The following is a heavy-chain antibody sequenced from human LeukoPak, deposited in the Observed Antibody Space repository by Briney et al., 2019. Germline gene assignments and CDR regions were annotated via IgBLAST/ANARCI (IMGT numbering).Heavy chain of an antibody. CDR3: AKGGGGVLAS. J-gene: IGHJ4*02. Sequence: GGSLRLSCAASGFTFSSYSMSWVRQAPGKGLEWVSSISGSGGSTYYADSVKGRFTISRDNSRNTLFLQMNSLKADDTAVYYCAKGGGGVLASWGQGTLVTVSS. V-gene: IGHV3-23*01. D-gene: IGHD3-16*01. CDR1: GFTFSSYS. CDR2: ISGSGGST.